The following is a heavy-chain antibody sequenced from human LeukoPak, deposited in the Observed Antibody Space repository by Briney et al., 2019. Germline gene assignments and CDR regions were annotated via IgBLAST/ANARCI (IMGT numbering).Heavy chain of an antibody. D-gene: IGHD1-26*01. J-gene: IGHJ6*03. CDR3: ARGRGGSLYYYMDV. V-gene: IGHV1-8*03. CDR2: MNPNSANT. Sequence: ASVKVSCKASGYTFTSYDIIWVRQATGQGLEWMGWMNPNSANTGYAQKFQGRVSVTRNTSISTVYMELSSLRSEDTAVYYCARGRGGSLYYYMDVWGKGTTVTVSS. CDR1: GYTFTSYD.